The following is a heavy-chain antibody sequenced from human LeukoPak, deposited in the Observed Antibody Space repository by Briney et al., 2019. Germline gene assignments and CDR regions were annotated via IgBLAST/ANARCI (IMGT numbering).Heavy chain of an antibody. CDR2: INHSGST. Sequence: SETLSLTCAVYGGSFSGYYWSWIRQPPGKGLEWIGEINHSGSTNYNPSLRSRVTISIDASKNQFSLRLNSVTAADTAVYYCARFCDGDCFLDYWGQGTPVTVSS. CDR1: GGSFSGYY. V-gene: IGHV4-34*01. D-gene: IGHD2-21*02. J-gene: IGHJ4*02. CDR3: ARFCDGDCFLDY.